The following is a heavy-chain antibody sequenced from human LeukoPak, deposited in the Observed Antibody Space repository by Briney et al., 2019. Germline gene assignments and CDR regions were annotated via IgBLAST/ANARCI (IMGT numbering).Heavy chain of an antibody. V-gene: IGHV4-39*01. D-gene: IGHD2-2*01. CDR2: IYYSGST. CDR3: ASGIVVVPAALPFDY. Sequence: SETLSLTCTVSGGSTSSTSYYWGWIRQPPGKGLEWIGSIYYSGSTYYNPSLKSRVTISVDTSKNQFSLKLSSVTAADTAVYYCASGIVVVPAALPFDYWGQGTLVTVSS. J-gene: IGHJ4*02. CDR1: GGSTSSTSYY.